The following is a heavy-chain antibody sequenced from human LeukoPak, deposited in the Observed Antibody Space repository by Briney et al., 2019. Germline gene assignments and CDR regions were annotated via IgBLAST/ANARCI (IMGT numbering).Heavy chain of an antibody. CDR3: ARDTSNYYGMDV. Sequence: ASVKVSCKASGYTFTGYYMHWVRQAPGQGLEWMGRINPNSGGTNYAQKFQGRVTMTRDTSISTAYMELSRLRSDDTAVYYCARDTSNYYGMDVWGEGTTVTVSS. CDR2: INPNSGGT. CDR1: GYTFTGYY. J-gene: IGHJ6*04. V-gene: IGHV1-2*06.